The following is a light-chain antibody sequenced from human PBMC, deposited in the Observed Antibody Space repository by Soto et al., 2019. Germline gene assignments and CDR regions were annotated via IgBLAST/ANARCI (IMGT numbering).Light chain of an antibody. CDR1: QGVGSD. J-gene: IGKJ4*01. CDR2: GAS. Sequence: IVMTQSPATLSGSPAERVTLPWRASQGVGSDLAWYQQKAGQSPRLLIYGASTRAAETPARFSGSGSETEFTLTISSLKSEDFEVYYCQQFNKWPLTFGGGTKVDIK. V-gene: IGKV3-15*01. CDR3: QQFNKWPLT.